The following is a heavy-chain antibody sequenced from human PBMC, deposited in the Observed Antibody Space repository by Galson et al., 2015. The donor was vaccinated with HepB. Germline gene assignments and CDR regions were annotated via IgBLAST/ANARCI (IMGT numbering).Heavy chain of an antibody. Sequence: SETLSLTCAVYGGSFSDYYWSWIRQPPGKGLEWIGEINHSGSTNDNPSLKSRITISVDTSKNQFSLKLTSVTAADAAVYYCARGPASVVYDYGWGSSRQPLYYLDSWGQGTLLTVSS. V-gene: IGHV4-34*01. J-gene: IGHJ4*02. CDR2: INHSGST. CDR3: ARGPASVVYDYGWGSSRQPLYYLDS. CDR1: GGSFSDYY. D-gene: IGHD3-16*02.